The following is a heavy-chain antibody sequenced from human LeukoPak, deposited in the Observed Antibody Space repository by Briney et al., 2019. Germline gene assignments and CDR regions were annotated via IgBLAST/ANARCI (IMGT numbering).Heavy chain of an antibody. CDR2: ISGGGGT. D-gene: IGHD2-15*01. J-gene: IGHJ3*01. V-gene: IGHV3-66*01. Sequence: GGSLRLSCGASGFTVTNNFMSGVRQAPGQGLEWVSLISGGGGTYYAASVKGRFTISRGNSENSLYLQMNSLRPEDTAAYYCARVVDSTRAFHVWGQGTLVTVSS. CDR3: ARVVDSTRAFHV. CDR1: GFTVTNNF.